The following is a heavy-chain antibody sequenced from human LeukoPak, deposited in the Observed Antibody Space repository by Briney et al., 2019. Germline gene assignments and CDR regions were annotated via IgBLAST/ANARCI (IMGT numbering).Heavy chain of an antibody. J-gene: IGHJ6*02. Sequence: ASVKVSCKASGYTFTRYCISWVRQAPAQGLECMGLISPYNGNTNYAQKFQGRVTMTTDTSTSTAYMELRSLRSDDTAVYYCATSPQLLYREYYYYGMDVWGQGTTVTVSS. CDR3: ATSPQLLYREYYYYGMDV. V-gene: IGHV1-18*01. D-gene: IGHD2-2*02. CDR1: GYTFTRYC. CDR2: ISPYNGNT.